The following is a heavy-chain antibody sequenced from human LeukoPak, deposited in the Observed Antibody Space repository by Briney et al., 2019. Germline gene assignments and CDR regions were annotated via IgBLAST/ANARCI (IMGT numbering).Heavy chain of an antibody. J-gene: IGHJ4*02. CDR3: VSHSDPLTSYYFDY. CDR2: IDSGVNT. V-gene: IGHV3-53*01. CDR1: GFTVSSYY. Sequence: GGSLRLSRAASGFTVSSYYMSWVRQAPGKGLEWVSIIDSGVNTYYADSVRGRFTISRDNSKNTLSLQMNNLRAEDTAVYYCVSHSDPLTSYYFDYWGQGTLVSVSS. D-gene: IGHD3-9*01.